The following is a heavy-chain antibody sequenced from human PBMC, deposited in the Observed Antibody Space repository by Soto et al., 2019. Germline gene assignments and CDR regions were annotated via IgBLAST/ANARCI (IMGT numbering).Heavy chain of an antibody. J-gene: IGHJ4*01. CDR3: ARYGIPLIEILDY. V-gene: IGHV3-11*01. CDR1: GFTFSDYY. CDR2: INTRGETR. D-gene: IGHD1-1*01. Sequence: GGSLRLSCAASGFTFSDYYMNWIRQAPGQGLEWLSFINTRGETRYIADSIRGRFTFSRDNARRSLYLQMNSLRAEDTAVYYCARYGIPLIEILDYGGAGTLVTVSS.